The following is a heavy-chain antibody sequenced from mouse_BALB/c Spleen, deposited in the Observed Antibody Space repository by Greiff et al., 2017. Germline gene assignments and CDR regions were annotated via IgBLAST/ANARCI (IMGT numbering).Heavy chain of an antibody. CDR3: GRYDGYAMDY. Sequence: EVKLMESGGDLVKPGGSLKLSCAASGFTFSSYGMSWVRQTPDKRLEWVATISSGGSYTYYPDSVKGRFTISRDNAKNTLYLQMSSLKSEDTAMYYCGRYDGYAMDYWGQGTSVTVSS. J-gene: IGHJ4*01. V-gene: IGHV5-6*01. CDR1: GFTFSSYG. D-gene: IGHD2-14*01. CDR2: ISSGGSYT.